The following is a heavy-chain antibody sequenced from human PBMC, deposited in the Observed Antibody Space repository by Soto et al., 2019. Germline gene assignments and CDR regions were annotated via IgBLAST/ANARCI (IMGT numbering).Heavy chain of an antibody. V-gene: IGHV3-33*01. D-gene: IGHD3-22*01. J-gene: IGHJ4*02. CDR2: IWYDGSNK. CDR3: ARGGWGDYYDSSGYRATFDY. Sequence: QVQLVESGGGVVQPGRSLRLSCAASGFTFSSYGMHWVRQAPGKGLEWVAVIWYDGSNKYYADSVKGRFTISRDNSKNTLYLQMNRLRAEDTAVYYCARGGWGDYYDSSGYRATFDYWGQGTLVTVSS. CDR1: GFTFSSYG.